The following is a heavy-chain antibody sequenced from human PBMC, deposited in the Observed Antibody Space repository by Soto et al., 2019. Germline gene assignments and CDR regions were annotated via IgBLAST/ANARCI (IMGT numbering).Heavy chain of an antibody. D-gene: IGHD4-4*01. CDR1: GGSISSSSYF. V-gene: IGHV4-39*01. J-gene: IGHJ5*02. Sequence: ETLSLTCTVSGGSISSSSYFWGWIRQPPGKGLEWIGSICYSGSTYYNPSLKSRVTVSVDTSKNQFSLKLSSVTAADTAVYYCARHPSNFWFDPWGQGTLVTVSS. CDR2: ICYSGST. CDR3: ARHPSNFWFDP.